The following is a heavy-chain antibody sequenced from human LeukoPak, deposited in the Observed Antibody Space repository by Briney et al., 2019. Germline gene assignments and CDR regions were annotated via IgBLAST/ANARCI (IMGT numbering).Heavy chain of an antibody. Sequence: PGRSLRLSCAASGFTFDDYAMHWVRQAPGKGLEWVSGISWNSGSIGYADSVKGRFTISRDNAKNSLYLQMNSLRAEDTALYYCAKGGYDDSFDYWGQGTLVTVSS. J-gene: IGHJ4*02. V-gene: IGHV3-9*01. CDR1: GFTFDDYA. CDR3: AKGGYDDSFDY. CDR2: ISWNSGSI. D-gene: IGHD5-12*01.